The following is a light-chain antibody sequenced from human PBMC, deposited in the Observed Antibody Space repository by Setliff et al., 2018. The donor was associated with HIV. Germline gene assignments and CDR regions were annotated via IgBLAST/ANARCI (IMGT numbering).Light chain of an antibody. CDR2: EVR. J-gene: IGLJ1*01. CDR3: SSYAITNTLP. V-gene: IGLV2-14*01. CDR1: SSDVGGYSY. Sequence: QSVLTKPASVSGSPGQSITISCTGTSSDVGGYSYVSWYQQHPGKAPKLIIYEVRNRPSGVSNRFSGSKSGNTASLTISGLQAEDEADYYCSSYAITNTLPFGTGTKVTVL.